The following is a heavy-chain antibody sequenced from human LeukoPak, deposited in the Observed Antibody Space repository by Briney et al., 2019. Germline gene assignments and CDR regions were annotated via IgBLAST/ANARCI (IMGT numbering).Heavy chain of an antibody. CDR2: IYTGGNT. CDR3: ARLTVGTIPS. Sequence: GGSPKLSCAASGFTFSSYAMSWVRQAPGKGLEWVSGIYTGGNTYHADSVKGRFTISRDNSKNTLNLQMNNLRAEDTAVYYCARLTVGTIPSWGQGALVTVSS. D-gene: IGHD5-12*01. J-gene: IGHJ5*02. CDR1: GFTFSSYA. V-gene: IGHV3-53*01.